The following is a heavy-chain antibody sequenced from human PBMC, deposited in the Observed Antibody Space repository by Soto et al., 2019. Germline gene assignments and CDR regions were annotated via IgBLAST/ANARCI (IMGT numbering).Heavy chain of an antibody. Sequence: VESLKISCKGSGFTFTSYWIAWVRQMPGKGLEWMGIIYPGDSDSSYSPSFQGQVTISADKSINTAYLHWSSLKASDTAIYYCAKHEGYCSTTTCSNFDYWGQGTLVTVSS. J-gene: IGHJ4*02. V-gene: IGHV5-51*01. CDR1: GFTFTSYW. CDR3: AKHEGYCSTTTCSNFDY. D-gene: IGHD2-2*01. CDR2: IYPGDSDS.